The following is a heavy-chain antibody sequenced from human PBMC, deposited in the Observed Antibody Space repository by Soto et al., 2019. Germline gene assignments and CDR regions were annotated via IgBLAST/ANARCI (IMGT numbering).Heavy chain of an antibody. J-gene: IGHJ4*02. D-gene: IGHD2-2*01. V-gene: IGHV5-51*01. CDR3: ARVPDY. Sequence: GWVRQMPGKGLEWMGIIYPGDSDTRYSPSFQGQVTISADKSISTAYLQWSSLKASDTAVYYCARVPDYWGQGILVTVSS. CDR2: IYPGDSDT.